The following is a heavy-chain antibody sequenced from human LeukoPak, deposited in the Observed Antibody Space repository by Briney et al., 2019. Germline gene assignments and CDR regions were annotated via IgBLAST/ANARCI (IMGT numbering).Heavy chain of an antibody. V-gene: IGHV4-34*01. CDR3: ARVRRFGSGVDY. J-gene: IGHJ4*02. D-gene: IGHD6-25*01. Sequence: SETLSLTCAVYGGSFSGYYWSWIRQPPGKGLEWIGEINHSGSTNYNPSLKSRVTISVDTSKNQFSLKLSSVTAADTAVYYCARVRRFGSGVDYWGQGTLVTVSS. CDR2: INHSGST. CDR1: GGSFSGYY.